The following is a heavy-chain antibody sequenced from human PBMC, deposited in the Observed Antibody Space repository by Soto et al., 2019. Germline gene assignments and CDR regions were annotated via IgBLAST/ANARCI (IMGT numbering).Heavy chain of an antibody. CDR1: GFTVSSNY. CDR3: ARGGTNSGYDSSFDY. CDR2: IYSGGST. Sequence: GGSLLSCAASGFTVSSNYMSWVRQAPGKGLEWVSVIYSGGSTYYADSVKGRFTISRDNSKNTLYLQMNSLRAEDTAVYYCARGGTNSGYDSSFDYWGQGTLVTVSS. V-gene: IGHV3-66*01. J-gene: IGHJ4*02. D-gene: IGHD5-12*01.